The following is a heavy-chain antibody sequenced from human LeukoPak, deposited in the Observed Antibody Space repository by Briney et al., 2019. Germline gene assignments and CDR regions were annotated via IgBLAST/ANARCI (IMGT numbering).Heavy chain of an antibody. CDR2: IKRQSDGGTT. CDR3: TTDYPRDSTGY. J-gene: IGHJ4*02. D-gene: IGHD4-11*01. Sequence: GGSLRLSCAASGFTFTNARMSWVRQAPGKGLEWVGRIKRQSDGGTTDFAAPVKGRFTISRDDSKNTLYLQMDSLKTEDTAVYYCTTDYPRDSTGYWGQGTLVTVSS. V-gene: IGHV3-15*01. CDR1: GFTFTNAR.